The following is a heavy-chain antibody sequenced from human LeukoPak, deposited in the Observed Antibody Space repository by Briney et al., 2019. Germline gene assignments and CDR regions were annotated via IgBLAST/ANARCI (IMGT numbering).Heavy chain of an antibody. CDR2: ISGGGGST. CDR1: AFTFSSYA. D-gene: IGHD3-22*01. Sequence: GGSLRLSCAASAFTFSSYAMNWVRQAPGKGLEWVSGISGGGGSTYYADSVKGRFTISRDNSKNTLYLQMDSLRTEDTALYYCAKVLPSDSSGYRGNYYYGMDVWGQGTTVTVSS. CDR3: AKVLPSDSSGYRGNYYYGMDV. V-gene: IGHV3-23*01. J-gene: IGHJ6*02.